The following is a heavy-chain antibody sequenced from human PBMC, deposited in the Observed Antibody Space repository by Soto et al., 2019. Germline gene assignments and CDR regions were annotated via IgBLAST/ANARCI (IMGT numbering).Heavy chain of an antibody. CDR3: ARGREKAHDYGDYVGGWYFDY. V-gene: IGHV4-31*03. D-gene: IGHD4-17*01. CDR2: IYYSGST. Sequence: QVQLQESGPGLVKPSQTLSLTCTVSGGSISSGGYYWSWIRQHPGKGLEWIGYIYYSGSTYYNPSLKRRVTISVDTSKNQFSLKLSSVTAADTAVYYCARGREKAHDYGDYVGGWYFDYWGQGTLVTVSS. J-gene: IGHJ4*02. CDR1: GGSISSGGYY.